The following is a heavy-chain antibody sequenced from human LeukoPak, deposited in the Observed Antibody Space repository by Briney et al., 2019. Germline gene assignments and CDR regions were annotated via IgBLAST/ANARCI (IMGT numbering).Heavy chain of an antibody. J-gene: IGHJ4*02. CDR1: GGAISRYY. V-gene: IGHV4-59*08. Sequence: SETLSLTCTVSGGAISRYYWSWIRQPPGKGLEWIGYISYSGSTKYNPSLMSRVTLSVDTSKSQFSLKLSSVTAADTAVYYCARLEGSSVSFDYWGQGTLVTVSS. CDR2: ISYSGST. CDR3: ARLEGSSVSFDY. D-gene: IGHD6-6*01.